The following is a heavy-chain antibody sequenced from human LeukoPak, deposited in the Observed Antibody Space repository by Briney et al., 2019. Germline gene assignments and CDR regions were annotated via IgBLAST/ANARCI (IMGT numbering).Heavy chain of an antibody. J-gene: IGHJ4*02. CDR2: ITISGDNT. V-gene: IGHV3-23*01. D-gene: IGHD3-3*01. CDR1: GFTFNAYA. CDR3: AKRLFGVVIIGTFELDY. Sequence: PGGSLRLSCAASGFTFNAYAMTWVRQAPGEGLEWVSTITISGDNTYYADSVKGRFTVSRDNSKNTVYLQMNSLRAEDTAVYYCAKRLFGVVIIGTFELDYWGQGTLVTVSS.